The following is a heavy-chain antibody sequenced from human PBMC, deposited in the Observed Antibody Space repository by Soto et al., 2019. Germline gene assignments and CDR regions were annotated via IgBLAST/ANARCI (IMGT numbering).Heavy chain of an antibody. Sequence: GESLKISCKGSGYSFTNYWIGWVRQMPGKGLEWMGIIYPGDSDTRYSPSFQGQVTISADKSIRTAYLQWTSLQASDTAMYYCARHVVHVLPPYYPMDVWGQGTTVTVSS. CDR3: ARHVVHVLPPYYPMDV. V-gene: IGHV5-51*01. J-gene: IGHJ6*02. D-gene: IGHD2-15*01. CDR1: GYSFTNYW. CDR2: IYPGDSDT.